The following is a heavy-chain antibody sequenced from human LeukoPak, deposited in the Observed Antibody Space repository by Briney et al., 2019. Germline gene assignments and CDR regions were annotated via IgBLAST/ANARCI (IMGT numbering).Heavy chain of an antibody. CDR2: ISSSGSTI. CDR1: GFTFSDYY. Sequence: GGSLRLSCAASGFTFSDYYMSWIRQAPGKGLEWVSYISSSGSTIYYADSVKGRFTISRDNAKNSLYLQMNSLRAEDTAVYYCARGDYGDYYYYYYMDVWGKGTTVTVSS. V-gene: IGHV3-11*04. CDR3: ARGDYGDYYYYYYMDV. J-gene: IGHJ6*03. D-gene: IGHD4-17*01.